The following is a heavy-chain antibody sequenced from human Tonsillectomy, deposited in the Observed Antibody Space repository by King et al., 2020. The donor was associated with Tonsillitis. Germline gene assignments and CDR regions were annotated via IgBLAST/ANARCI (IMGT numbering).Heavy chain of an antibody. V-gene: IGHV3-23*04. Sequence: QLVQSGGGLEQRGGSLRLSCAGSGFTFRSYAMTWVRQAPGKGLEWGSRISAGGGTTFYADSVKGRFTISRDNSKDPLYLQMNSLRDEDSAVYYCAKDRDFWSGYYFGWFDLWGQGTPVTVS. D-gene: IGHD3-3*01. J-gene: IGHJ5*02. CDR3: AKDRDFWSGYYFGWFDL. CDR1: GFTFRSYA. CDR2: ISAGGGTT.